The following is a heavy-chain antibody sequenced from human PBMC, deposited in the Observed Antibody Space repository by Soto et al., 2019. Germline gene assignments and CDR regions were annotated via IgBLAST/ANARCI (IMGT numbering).Heavy chain of an antibody. J-gene: IGHJ4*02. CDR3: AKHSDDFWSGSDYYFDY. CDR1: GFTFRSYA. Sequence: GGSLRLSCSASGFTFRSYAMTWVRQAPGKGLEWVSSISGSGGSTYYADSVTGRFTISRDNSKDTLSLQMNSLRAEDTVVYYCAKHSDDFWSGSDYYFDYWGQGTLVTVSS. D-gene: IGHD3-3*01. CDR2: ISGSGGST. V-gene: IGHV3-23*01.